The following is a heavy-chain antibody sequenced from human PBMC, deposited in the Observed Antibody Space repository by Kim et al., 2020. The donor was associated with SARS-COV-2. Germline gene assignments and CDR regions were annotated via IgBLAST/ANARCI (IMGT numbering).Heavy chain of an antibody. J-gene: IGHJ4*02. CDR2: ISYDGSNI. CDR3: AKDRAHYYDSSGFFPLCC. D-gene: IGHD3-22*01. CDR1: GFTLSSYG. Sequence: GGSLRLSCAASGFTLSSYGMHWVRQAPGKGLEWVAVISYDGSNIYYADSVKGRFTISRDKSKNTLYLQMNSLRAEDTAVYYCAKDRAHYYDSSGFFPLCCWGQGTLVTVSS. V-gene: IGHV3-30*18.